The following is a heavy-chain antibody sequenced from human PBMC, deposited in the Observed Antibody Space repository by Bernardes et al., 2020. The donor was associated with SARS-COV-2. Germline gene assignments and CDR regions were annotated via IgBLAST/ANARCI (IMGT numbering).Heavy chain of an antibody. CDR3: ARRGSSGLEGDY. CDR2: IDPSDSYT. CDR1: GYSVTRYW. J-gene: IGHJ4*02. D-gene: IGHD6-19*01. V-gene: IGHV5-10-1*01. Sequence: GASLKTSRNGSGYSVTRYWISWVRPIPGKGLEWMGRIDPSDSYTNYSPSFQGHVTISADKSISTAYLQWSSLKASDTAMYYCARRGSSGLEGDYWGQGTLVTVSS.